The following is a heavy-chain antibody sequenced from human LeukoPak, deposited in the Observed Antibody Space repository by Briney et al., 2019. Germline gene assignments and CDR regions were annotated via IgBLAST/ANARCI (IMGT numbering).Heavy chain of an antibody. CDR2: INAGNGNT. CDR1: GYTLTSYA. Sequence: ASVKVSCKASGYTLTSYAMHWVRQAPGQRLEWRGWINAGNGNTKYSQKFQGRVTITRDTSASTAYMELSSLRSEDTAVYYCARYYYDSSGYSYFFDYWGQGTLVTVSS. J-gene: IGHJ4*02. D-gene: IGHD3-22*01. CDR3: ARYYYDSSGYSYFFDY. V-gene: IGHV1-3*01.